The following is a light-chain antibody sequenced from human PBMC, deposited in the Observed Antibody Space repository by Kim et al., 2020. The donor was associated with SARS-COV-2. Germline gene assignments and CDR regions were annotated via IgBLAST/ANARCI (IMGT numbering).Light chain of an antibody. CDR1: YNY. J-gene: IGLJ2*01. CDR3: NSYTSSSTLL. CDR2: DVN. Sequence: YNYVSWYQQHPDKAPKLMIYDVNKRPSGVSARFSSFKSGNTASLIISGLLPEDEADYYCNSYTSSSTLLFGGGTQLTVL. V-gene: IGLV2-14*03.